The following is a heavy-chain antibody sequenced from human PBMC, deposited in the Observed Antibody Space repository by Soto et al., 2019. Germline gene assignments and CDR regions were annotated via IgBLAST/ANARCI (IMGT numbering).Heavy chain of an antibody. Sequence: PSETLSLTCTVSGGSISSPHDYWGWIRKSPGRGLEWIGSIYYTGSSYYNPSLKSRITVSVDTSKNQFSLNLTSVTAADTAVYYCARHGLTAYMAYYLDFWGQGTQVTVSS. CDR3: ARHGLTAYMAYYLDF. D-gene: IGHD3-16*01. CDR2: IYYTGSS. V-gene: IGHV4-39*01. CDR1: GGSISSPHDY. J-gene: IGHJ4*02.